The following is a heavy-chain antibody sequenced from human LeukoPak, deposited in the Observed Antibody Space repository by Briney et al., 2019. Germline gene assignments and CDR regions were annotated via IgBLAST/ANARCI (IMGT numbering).Heavy chain of an antibody. Sequence: GGSLRLSCAASGFSFSTFWMRWGRQAPGEGLWCGSLINPDGSATNYADSVEGRFTISRDNANNTLYLHMNRLRTEDTAVYYCVRTFQGSWPYYYSYLDVWGQGTTVIVSS. D-gene: IGHD6-13*01. V-gene: IGHV3-74*01. CDR2: INPDGSAT. CDR1: GFSFSTFW. J-gene: IGHJ6*03. CDR3: VRTFQGSWPYYYSYLDV.